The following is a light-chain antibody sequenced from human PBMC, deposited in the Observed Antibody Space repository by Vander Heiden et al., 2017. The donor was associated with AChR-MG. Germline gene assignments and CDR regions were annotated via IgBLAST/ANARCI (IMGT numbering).Light chain of an antibody. Sequence: QSALTPPASVSGSPGQSITLSCTRTSSDVGGYNYVSWYQQHPGKAPKLMICDVSNRPSGVSNRFSGSKSGNTASLTISGLQAEDEADYYCSSYTSSSTWVFGGGTKLTVL. J-gene: IGLJ3*02. CDR3: SSYTSSSTWV. CDR1: SSDVGGYNY. CDR2: DVS. V-gene: IGLV2-14*03.